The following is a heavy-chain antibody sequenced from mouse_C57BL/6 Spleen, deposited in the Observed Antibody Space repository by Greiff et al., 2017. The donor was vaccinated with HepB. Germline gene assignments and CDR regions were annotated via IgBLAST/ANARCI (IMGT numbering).Heavy chain of an antibody. CDR3: ARVYYGSTSYYFDY. CDR2: INPNNGGT. D-gene: IGHD1-1*01. V-gene: IGHV1-18*01. J-gene: IGHJ2*01. Sequence: EVQLQQSGPELVKPGASVKIPCKASGYTFTDYNMDWVKQSHGKSLEWIGDINPNNGGTIYNQKFKGKATLTVDKSSSTAYMELRSLTSEDTAVYYLARVYYGSTSYYFDYWGQGTTLTVSS. CDR1: GYTFTDYN.